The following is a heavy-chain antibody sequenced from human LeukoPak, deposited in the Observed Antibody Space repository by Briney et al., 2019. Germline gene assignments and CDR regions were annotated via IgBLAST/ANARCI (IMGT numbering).Heavy chain of an antibody. CDR2: ISSSSSYI. J-gene: IGHJ4*02. CDR3: ASPLTTVTTGDY. D-gene: IGHD4-17*01. Sequence: GGSLRLSCAASGFTFSSYSMNWVRQAPGKGLEWVSSISSSSSYIYYADSVKGRFTISRDNAKNSLYLQMNSLRAVDTAVYYCASPLTTVTTGDYWGQGTLVTVSS. V-gene: IGHV3-21*01. CDR1: GFTFSSYS.